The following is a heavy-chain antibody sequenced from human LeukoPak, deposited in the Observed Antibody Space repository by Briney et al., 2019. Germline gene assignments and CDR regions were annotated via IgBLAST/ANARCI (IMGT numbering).Heavy chain of an antibody. J-gene: IGHJ4*02. CDR1: GFTFSSYW. CDR3: ARELMRIAVAGGDY. V-gene: IGHV3-7*01. Sequence: PGGSLRLSCAASGFTFSSYWMSWVRQAPGKGLEWVANIKQDGSEKYYVDSVKGRFTIPRDNAKNSLYLQMNSLRAEDTAVYYCARELMRIAVAGGDYCGQGTLVTVSS. D-gene: IGHD6-19*01. CDR2: IKQDGSEK.